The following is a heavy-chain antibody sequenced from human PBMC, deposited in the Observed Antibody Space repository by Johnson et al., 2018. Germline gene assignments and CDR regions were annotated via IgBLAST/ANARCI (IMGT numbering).Heavy chain of an antibody. Sequence: VQLVESGGGLVQPGGSLRLSCVVSGLKFSDHFMDWVRQVPGKGLEWIGRSRNHPKVFNTQYDASVRGRFTISTDDSNNSMSLQMKALRIEDTAVYYCAKRMTLARGFWDVWGQGTTVIVSS. V-gene: IGHV3-72*01. CDR3: AKRMTLARGFWDV. D-gene: IGHD3-10*01. CDR2: SRNHPKVFNT. CDR1: GLKFSDHF. J-gene: IGHJ6*02.